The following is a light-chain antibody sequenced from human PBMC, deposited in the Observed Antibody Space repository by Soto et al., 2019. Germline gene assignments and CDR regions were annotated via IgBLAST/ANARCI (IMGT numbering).Light chain of an antibody. J-gene: IGKJ1*01. CDR3: QQYDSSPLT. Sequence: EIVLTQSPGTLSLSPGERATLSCRASQSFSSSYLAWYQQKPGQAPRLLIYGASNRATGIPDRFSGSGSGTDFTLTISRLEPEDFAVSYCQQYDSSPLTFGQGTKVEIK. CDR1: QSFSSSY. V-gene: IGKV3-20*01. CDR2: GAS.